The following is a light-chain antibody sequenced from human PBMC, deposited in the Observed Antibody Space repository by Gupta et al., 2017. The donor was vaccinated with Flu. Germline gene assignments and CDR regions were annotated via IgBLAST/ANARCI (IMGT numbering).Light chain of an antibody. CDR2: AAS. CDR3: QQYSNYPLT. Sequence: PSSLSASVGDRVTSTCRASQGISSWLARHQQKPLKAPKSLIYAASSFLSPVPSTFRGSASVTDFTLTISILHPEDIPTYYCQQYSNYPLTFGCWTKLEIK. J-gene: IGKJ4*01. CDR1: QGISSW. V-gene: IGKV1D-16*01.